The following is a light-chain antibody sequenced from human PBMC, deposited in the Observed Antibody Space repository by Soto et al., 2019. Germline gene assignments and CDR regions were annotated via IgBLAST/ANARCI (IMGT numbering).Light chain of an antibody. CDR3: QQYNSDST. CDR1: QSISIW. J-gene: IGKJ1*01. Sequence: IQMTQSPSTLSASVGDRVTITCRASQSISIWLAWYQQKPGKAPKLLIYKASSLESEVPSRFSGGGSGTEFALTINSLQPDDSATYYCQQYNSDSTFGQGTKVEIK. V-gene: IGKV1-5*03. CDR2: KAS.